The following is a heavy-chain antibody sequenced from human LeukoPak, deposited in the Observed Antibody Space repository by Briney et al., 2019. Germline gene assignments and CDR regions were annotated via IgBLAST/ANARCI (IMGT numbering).Heavy chain of an antibody. V-gene: IGHV3-23*01. J-gene: IGHJ5*02. D-gene: IGHD3-9*01. CDR3: AKDLRYFDWLSQGTYNWFDP. CDR2: ISGSGGST. CDR1: GFTFSSYA. Sequence: GGSLRLSCAASGFTFSSYAMSWVRQAPGKGLGWVSAISGSGGSTYYADSVKGRFTISRDNSKNTLYLQMNSLRAEDTAVYYCAKDLRYFDWLSQGTYNWFDPWGQGTLVTVSS.